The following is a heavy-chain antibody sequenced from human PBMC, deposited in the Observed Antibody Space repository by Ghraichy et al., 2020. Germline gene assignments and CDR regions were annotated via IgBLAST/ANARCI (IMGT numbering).Heavy chain of an antibody. CDR2: INHSGST. V-gene: IGHV4-34*01. CDR3: ARGPSNRGSRYYDILTGSKPFDY. CDR1: GGSFSGYY. Sequence: SQTLSLTCAVYGGSFSGYYWSWIRQPPGKGLEWIGEINHSGSTNYNPSLKSRVTISVDTSKNQFSLKLSPVTAADTAVFYCARGPSNRGSRYYDILTGSKPFDYWGQGTLVTVSS. J-gene: IGHJ4*02. D-gene: IGHD3-9*01.